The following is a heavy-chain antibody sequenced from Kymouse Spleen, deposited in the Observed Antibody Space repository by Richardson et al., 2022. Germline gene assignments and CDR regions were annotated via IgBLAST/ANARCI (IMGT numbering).Heavy chain of an antibody. V-gene: IGHV3-9*01. CDR2: ISWNSGSI. J-gene: IGHJ6*02. CDR3: AKDYGSGSYYYGMDV. D-gene: IGHD3-10*01. CDR1: GFTFDDYA. Sequence: EVQLVESGGGLVQPGRSLRLSCAASGFTFDDYAMHWVRQAPGKGLEWVSGISWNSGSIGYADSVKGRFTISRDNAKNSLYLQMNSLRAEDTALYYCAKDYGSGSYYYGMDVWGQGTTVTVSS.